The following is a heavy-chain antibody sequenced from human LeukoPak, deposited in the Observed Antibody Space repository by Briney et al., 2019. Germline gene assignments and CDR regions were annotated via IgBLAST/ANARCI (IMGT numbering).Heavy chain of an antibody. CDR1: GVSINNPNYC. J-gene: IGHJ6*02. V-gene: IGHV4-30-4*08. D-gene: IGHD2-8*01. CDR3: ARAGSSGPYCTIGSCYGMDV. CDR2: GYCNGRS. Sequence: PSETLSLTCTVSGVSINNPNYCWSWVRQPPGKGLEWVGYGYCNGRSYYNPSLRSRLTMTVDTSSNQFSLELSSVTAADTAVCYCARAGSSGPYCTIGSCYGMDVWGQGTTVTVSS.